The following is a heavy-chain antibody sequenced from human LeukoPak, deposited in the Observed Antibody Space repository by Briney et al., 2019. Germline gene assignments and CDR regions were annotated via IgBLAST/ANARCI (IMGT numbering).Heavy chain of an antibody. CDR2: MSPNGGVT. CDR1: GYTFTNYY. CDR3: ASLKDGYNFHH. Sequence: ASVNVSCKTSGYTFTNYYLHWVRQAPGHGLEWMGWMSPNGGVTKYTQNFQARVTMTRDISIGTAYMELTGLTSDDTAVYYCASLKDGYNFHHWGQGTLVTVSS. V-gene: IGHV1-2*02. J-gene: IGHJ4*02. D-gene: IGHD5-24*01.